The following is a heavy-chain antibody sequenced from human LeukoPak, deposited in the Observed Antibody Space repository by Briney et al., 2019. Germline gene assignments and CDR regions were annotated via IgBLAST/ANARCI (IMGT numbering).Heavy chain of an antibody. CDR2: ISPGGDIT. D-gene: IGHD2/OR15-2a*01. J-gene: IGHJ4*02. Sequence: GGSLRLSCAASGFTFSVHSINWVRQAPGKGLEWVSTISPGGDITYYTHSVQGRFTISRDNAKNSLYLQMNSLKAEDTAVYYCARLIVGSTYFDYWGQGTLVTVSS. CDR3: ARLIVGSTYFDY. CDR1: GFTFSVHS. V-gene: IGHV3-21*01.